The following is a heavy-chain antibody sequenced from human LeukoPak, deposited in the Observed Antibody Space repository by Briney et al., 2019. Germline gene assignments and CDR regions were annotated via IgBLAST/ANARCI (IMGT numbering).Heavy chain of an antibody. J-gene: IGHJ4*02. D-gene: IGHD2-21*02. CDR3: ARDLTLDH. Sequence: PGGSLRLSCAASGFTFSSYSMNWVRQAPGKGLEWVSYISSSSSTIYYADSVKGRFTISRDNSKSTLYLQMNSLRAEDTAVYYCARDLTLDHWRQGTLVTVSS. CDR1: GFTFSSYS. CDR2: ISSSSSTI. V-gene: IGHV3-48*01.